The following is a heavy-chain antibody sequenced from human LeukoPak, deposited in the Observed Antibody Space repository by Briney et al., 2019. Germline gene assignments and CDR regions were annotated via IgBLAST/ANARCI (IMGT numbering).Heavy chain of an antibody. Sequence: SETLPLTCAVSGGSISSSNYYWGWIRQPPGKGLEWIGSIYYSGSTYYNPSLKSRVTISADTSKNQFSLKLSSVTAADTAVYYCARVSGSSRNDYWGPGALVTVSS. CDR1: GGSISSSNYY. D-gene: IGHD1-26*01. CDR3: ARVSGSSRNDY. J-gene: IGHJ4*02. CDR2: IYYSGST. V-gene: IGHV4-39*01.